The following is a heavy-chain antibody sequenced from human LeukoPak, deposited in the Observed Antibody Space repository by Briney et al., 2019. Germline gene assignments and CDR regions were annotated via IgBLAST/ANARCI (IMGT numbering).Heavy chain of an antibody. V-gene: IGHV3-21*01. D-gene: IGHD1-7*01. J-gene: IGHJ4*02. CDR2: ISYRSDYI. CDR1: GFTFSSYS. Sequence: GGSLRLSCAASGFTFSSYSMNWVRQAPGKGLEWVASISYRSDYIYYADSVKGRFTISRDNSKNTLYLQMNSLRAEDTAVYYCARDGNWNLNYWGQGTLVTVSS. CDR3: ARDGNWNLNY.